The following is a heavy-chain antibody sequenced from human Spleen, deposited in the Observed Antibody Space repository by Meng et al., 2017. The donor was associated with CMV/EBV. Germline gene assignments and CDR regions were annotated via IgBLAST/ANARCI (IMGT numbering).Heavy chain of an antibody. J-gene: IGHJ6*02. D-gene: IGHD6-13*01. V-gene: IGHV1-46*01. CDR1: GYTFTSYY. CDR2: INPSGGST. CDR3: ARGRLAAAGRGYYYYYGMDV. Sequence: ASVKVSCKASGYTFTSYYMHWVRQAPGQGLEWMGLINPSGGSTSYAQKFQGRVTMTRETSTSTVYMELSSLRSEDTAVYYCARGRLAAAGRGYYYYYGMDVWGQGTTVTVSS.